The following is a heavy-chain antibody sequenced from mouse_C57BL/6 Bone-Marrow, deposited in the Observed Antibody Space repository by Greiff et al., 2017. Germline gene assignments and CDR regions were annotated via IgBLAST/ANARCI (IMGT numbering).Heavy chain of an antibody. CDR3: ARSYEDLFAY. V-gene: IGHV1-82*01. J-gene: IGHJ3*01. CDR1: GYAISSSW. Sequence: QVQLQQSGPELVKPGASVKISCTASGYAISSSWMNWVKQRTGKGLEWIGRIYPGDGDTNYNRKFKGKATLTADKSSSTAYMQLSSLTAEDAEVYFCARSYEDLFAYWGQGTLVTVSA. D-gene: IGHD2-3*01. CDR2: IYPGDGDT.